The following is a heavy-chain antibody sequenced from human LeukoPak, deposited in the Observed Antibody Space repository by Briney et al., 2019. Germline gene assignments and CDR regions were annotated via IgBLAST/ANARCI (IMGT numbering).Heavy chain of an antibody. D-gene: IGHD4-23*01. V-gene: IGHV5-51*01. CDR1: GYSFTSYW. J-gene: IGHJ4*02. Sequence: GESLKISCKGSGYSFTSYWIGWVRQRPGKGLEWIGIIYPGDSDTRYSPPFQGQVTISADQSISTAYLQWSSLKASDTAMYYCARPRPPNSDFDYWGQGTLVTVSS. CDR3: ARPRPPNSDFDY. CDR2: IYPGDSDT.